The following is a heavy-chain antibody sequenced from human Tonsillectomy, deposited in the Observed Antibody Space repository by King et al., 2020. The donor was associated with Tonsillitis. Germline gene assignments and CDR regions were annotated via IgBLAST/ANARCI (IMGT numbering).Heavy chain of an antibody. D-gene: IGHD3-9*01. Sequence: VQLVESGGGVVQPGRSLRLSCAASGFTFSNYGMHWVRQAPGKGLEWVAVISYDGSNKYYADSVKGRFTISRDNSKNTLYLQMDSLGAEDTAIYYCAKDLSGSHWGQGTLVTVYS. V-gene: IGHV3-30*18. CDR1: GFTFSNYG. CDR2: ISYDGSNK. J-gene: IGHJ4*02. CDR3: AKDLSGSH.